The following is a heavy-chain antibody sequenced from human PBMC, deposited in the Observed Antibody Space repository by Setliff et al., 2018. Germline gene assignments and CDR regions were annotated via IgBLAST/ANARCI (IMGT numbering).Heavy chain of an antibody. D-gene: IGHD4-4*01. Sequence: SETLSLTCTVSGGSIRSGNDLWSWLRQSPGKGLEWIAYTSAYTGRAYYNPSLQSRAALSADTSKSQFSLRLTSVTAADTAVYYCAREVIDPVSSDAFDIWGQGRMVTVSS. CDR1: GGSIRSGNDL. V-gene: IGHV4-30-4*01. CDR2: TSAYTGRA. CDR3: AREVIDPVSSDAFDI. J-gene: IGHJ3*02.